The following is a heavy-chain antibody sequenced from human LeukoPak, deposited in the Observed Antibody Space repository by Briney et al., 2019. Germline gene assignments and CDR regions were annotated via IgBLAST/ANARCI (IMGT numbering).Heavy chain of an antibody. J-gene: IGHJ4*02. Sequence: GGSLRLSCAASGFTFSSYEMNWVRQAPGKGLEWVSYISSSGSTIYYADSVKGRFTISRDNAKNSLYLQMNSLRAEDTAVYYCARGMWELPPWSYWGQGTLVTVSS. CDR1: GFTFSSYE. D-gene: IGHD1-26*01. CDR2: ISSSGSTI. CDR3: ARGMWELPPWSY. V-gene: IGHV3-48*03.